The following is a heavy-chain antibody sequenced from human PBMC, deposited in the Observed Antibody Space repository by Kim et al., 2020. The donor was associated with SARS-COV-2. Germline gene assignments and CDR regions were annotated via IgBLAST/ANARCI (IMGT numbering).Heavy chain of an antibody. CDR1: GFTFGPYA. V-gene: IGHV3-23*01. CDR2: IGTGGGT. CDR3: ARDGMSLVGGVIRRGGVDV. D-gene: IGHD3-16*02. Sequence: GGSLRLSCAGSGFTFGPYAMTWVRQAPGKGLEWVSSIGTGGGTYYSDSVKGRFTISRDNSKNTLDLQMNSLRADDTAIYYCARDGMSLVGGVIRRGGVDVWGQGTTVTVSS. J-gene: IGHJ6*02.